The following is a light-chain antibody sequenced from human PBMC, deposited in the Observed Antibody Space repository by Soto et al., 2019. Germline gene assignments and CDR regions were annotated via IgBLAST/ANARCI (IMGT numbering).Light chain of an antibody. V-gene: IGLV2-14*01. Sequence: QSALTQPISVSGSPGQSITISCTGNSSDIGTYDYVCWYQQHPGKAPRLLIHGVHNRSPGISGRFSASKSGLTASLTISGLQAEDEADYYCTAFSANRVYLFGPGINVTVL. CDR2: GVH. J-gene: IGLJ1*01. CDR3: TAFSANRVYL. CDR1: SSDIGTYDY.